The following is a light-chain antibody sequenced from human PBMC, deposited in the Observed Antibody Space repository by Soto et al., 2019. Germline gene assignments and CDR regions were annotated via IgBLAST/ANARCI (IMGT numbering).Light chain of an antibody. CDR3: QQIYSAPLT. CDR2: KAS. Sequence: DIQMTQSPSTLSGSVGDRVTITCRASQTISSWLAWYQQKPGKAPKLLIYKASTLKSGVPSRFSGSGSETEFTLSISSLQPEDFATYFCQQIYSAPLTFGGGTKVDIK. CDR1: QTISSW. V-gene: IGKV1-5*03. J-gene: IGKJ4*01.